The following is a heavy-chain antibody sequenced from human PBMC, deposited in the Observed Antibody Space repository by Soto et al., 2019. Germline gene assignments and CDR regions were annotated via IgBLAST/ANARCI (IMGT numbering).Heavy chain of an antibody. V-gene: IGHV3-23*01. CDR2: ISGSGGST. Sequence: PGGSLRLACAASGLTFSSYAMTWVRQAPGKGLEWVSAISGSGGSTYYADSVKGRFTISRDNSKNTLYLQMNSLRAEDTAVYYCAKDLIELKSLRDAFDIWGQGTMVTVSS. J-gene: IGHJ3*02. CDR1: GLTFSSYA. CDR3: AKDLIELKSLRDAFDI.